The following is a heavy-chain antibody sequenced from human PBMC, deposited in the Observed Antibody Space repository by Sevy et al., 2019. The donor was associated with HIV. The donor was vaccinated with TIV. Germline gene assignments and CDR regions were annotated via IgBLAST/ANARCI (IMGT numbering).Heavy chain of an antibody. CDR1: GYSFTTYW. CDR3: ARHDFGGSYAFDY. Sequence: GESLKISGRGSGYSFTTYWIGWVRQMPGKGLEWMGIIYPGDSDTRYSPPFQGQVTISADKSIGTAYLQWSSLKASDSAMYYCARHDFGGSYAFDYWGQGTLVTVSS. V-gene: IGHV5-51*01. J-gene: IGHJ4*02. CDR2: IYPGDSDT. D-gene: IGHD3-16*01.